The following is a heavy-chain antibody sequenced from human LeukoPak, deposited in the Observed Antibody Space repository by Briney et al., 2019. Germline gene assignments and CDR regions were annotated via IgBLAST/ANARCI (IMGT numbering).Heavy chain of an antibody. CDR3: ARDLFPGYSIGYHYGY. CDR1: GFTFSSYS. CDR2: ISSSSSYI. D-gene: IGHD5-12*01. J-gene: IGHJ4*02. V-gene: IGHV3-21*01. Sequence: PGGSLRLSCAASGFTFSSYSMNWVRQAPGKGLEWVSSISSSSSYIYYADSVKGRFTISRDNSKNTVFLRMNSLRAEDTAVYYCARDLFPGYSIGYHYGYWGQGTRVTVSS.